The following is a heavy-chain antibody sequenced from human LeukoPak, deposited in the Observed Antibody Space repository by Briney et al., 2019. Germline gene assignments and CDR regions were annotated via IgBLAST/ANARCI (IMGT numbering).Heavy chain of an antibody. V-gene: IGHV1-46*01. D-gene: IGHD2-2*02. CDR3: TSDQGSATSYRWGAYFDF. Sequence: ASVKVSCKASGYTFTNYYIHWVRQAPGQGLEWMGIINPSGGGTSYVQKFQDRVTMTRDTSTGTVYMELSSLRSEDTAVYYCTSDQGSATSYRWGAYFDFWGQGTLVTVSS. CDR2: INPSGGGT. CDR1: GYTFTNYY. J-gene: IGHJ4*02.